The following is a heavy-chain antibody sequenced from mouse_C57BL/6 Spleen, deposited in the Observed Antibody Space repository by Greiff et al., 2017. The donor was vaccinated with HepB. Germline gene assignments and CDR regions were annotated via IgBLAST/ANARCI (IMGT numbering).Heavy chain of an antibody. CDR1: GYTFTSYW. D-gene: IGHD1-1*01. CDR3: ARDYYGSLYAMDY. V-gene: IGHV1-7*01. CDR2: INPSSGYT. Sequence: VQLQESGAELAKPGASVKLSCKASGYTFTSYWMHWVKQRPGQGLEWIGYINPSSGYTKYNQKFKDKATLTADKSSSTAYMQLSSLTYEDSAVYNCARDYYGSLYAMDYWGQGTSVTVSS. J-gene: IGHJ4*01.